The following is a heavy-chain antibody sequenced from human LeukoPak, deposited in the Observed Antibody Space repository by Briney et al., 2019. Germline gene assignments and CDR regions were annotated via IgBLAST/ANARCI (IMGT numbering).Heavy chain of an antibody. CDR2: IIPILGIA. V-gene: IGHV1-69*04. CDR1: GGTFSSYA. Sequence: SVKVSCKASGGTFSSYAISWVRQAPGQGLEWMGRIIPILGIANYAQKFQGRVTITADKSTSTAYMELSSLRSEDTAVYYCASTATVTSYFDYWGQGTLVTVSS. CDR3: ASTATVTSYFDY. J-gene: IGHJ4*02. D-gene: IGHD4-17*01.